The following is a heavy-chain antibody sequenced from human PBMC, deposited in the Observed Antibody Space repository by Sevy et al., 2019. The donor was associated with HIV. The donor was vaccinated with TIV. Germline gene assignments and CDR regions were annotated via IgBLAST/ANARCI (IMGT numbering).Heavy chain of an antibody. CDR2: INYGGRI. CDR1: GASISSSGYY. D-gene: IGHD6-19*01. Sequence: SETLSLTCTVSGASISSSGYYWGWIRQPPGKGLEWIASINYGGRIFYNPSLKSRVSISSDTSKNQFSLKLNSVTAADTAIYYCVGPTLTYSSGWSYYDSWGEGTVVTVSS. V-gene: IGHV4-39*01. J-gene: IGHJ4*02. CDR3: VGPTLTYSSGWSYYDS.